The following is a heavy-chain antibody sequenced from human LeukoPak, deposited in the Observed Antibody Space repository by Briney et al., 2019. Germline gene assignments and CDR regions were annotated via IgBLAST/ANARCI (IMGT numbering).Heavy chain of an antibody. J-gene: IGHJ3*02. V-gene: IGHV3-53*01. CDR3: ARVPDAFDI. CDR2: IYSGGST. CDR1: GFTFSSYA. Sequence: PGGSLRLFCAASGFTFSSYAMTWVRQAPGKGLEWVSLIYSGGSTYYADSVKGRFTISRDNSKNTLYLQMNSLRAEDTAVYYCARVPDAFDIWGQGTLVTVSS.